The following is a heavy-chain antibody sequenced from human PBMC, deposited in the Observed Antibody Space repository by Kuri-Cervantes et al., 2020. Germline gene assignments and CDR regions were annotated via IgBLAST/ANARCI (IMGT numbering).Heavy chain of an antibody. D-gene: IGHD3-22*01. V-gene: IGHV3-49*03. CDR1: GLIFGDYA. Sequence: GESLKISCTTSGLIFGDYAMSWFRQAPGKGLEWVGFIKSKAYGGTTEYAASVKGRFTISRDDSKSIAYLQMNSLRIEDTAVYYCTRLDSRSYFDYWGQGTLVTVSS. J-gene: IGHJ4*02. CDR3: TRLDSRSYFDY. CDR2: IKSKAYGGTT.